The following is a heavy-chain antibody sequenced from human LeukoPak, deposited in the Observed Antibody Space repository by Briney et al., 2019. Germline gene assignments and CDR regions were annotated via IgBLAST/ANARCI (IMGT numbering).Heavy chain of an antibody. CDR2: ISYDGSNK. CDR3: AKDSSSGWYVPGYIDY. J-gene: IGHJ4*02. CDR1: GFTFSSYG. V-gene: IGHV3-30*18. Sequence: GRSLRLSCAASGFTFSSYGMHWVRQAPGKGLEWVAVISYDGSNKYYADSVKGRFTISRDNSKNTLYLQMNSLRAEDTAVYYCAKDSSSGWYVPGYIDYWGQGTLVTVSS. D-gene: IGHD6-19*01.